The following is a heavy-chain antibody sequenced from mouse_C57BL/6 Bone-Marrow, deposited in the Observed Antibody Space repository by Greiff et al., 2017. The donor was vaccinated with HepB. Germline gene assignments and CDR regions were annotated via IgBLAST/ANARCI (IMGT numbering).Heavy chain of an antibody. Sequence: QVQLQQPGAELVMPGASVKLSCKASGYTFTSYWMHWVKQRPGQGLEWIGEIDPSDSYTNYNQKFKGKSTLTVDKSSSTAYMQLSSLTSEDSAVYYCARTRGPITTVVADYYAMDYWGQGTSVTVSS. CDR2: IDPSDSYT. CDR3: ARTRGPITTVVADYYAMDY. CDR1: GYTFTSYW. V-gene: IGHV1-69*01. D-gene: IGHD1-1*01. J-gene: IGHJ4*01.